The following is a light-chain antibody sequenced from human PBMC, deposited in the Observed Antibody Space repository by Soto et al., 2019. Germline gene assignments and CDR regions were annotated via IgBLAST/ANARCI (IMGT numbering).Light chain of an antibody. Sequence: EIVLTQSPGTLSLSPGERATLSCRASQSVSDSYLAWYQQKPGQAPRLLIYASSRATGIPDRFSGSGSGTDFTLTISRLGPEDFAVYYCQHYGTSALFGPGTTVDVK. J-gene: IGKJ3*01. CDR1: QSVSDSY. V-gene: IGKV3-20*01. CDR3: QHYGTSAL. CDR2: AS.